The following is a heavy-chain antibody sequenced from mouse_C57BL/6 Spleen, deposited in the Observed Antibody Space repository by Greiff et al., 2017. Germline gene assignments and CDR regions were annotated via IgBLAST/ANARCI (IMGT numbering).Heavy chain of an antibody. J-gene: IGHJ3*01. CDR2: ISSGGDYI. CDR3: TRDEGDYGYDGFAY. Sequence: EVKLVESGEGLVKPGGSLKLSCAASGFTFSSYAMSWVRQTPEKRLEWVAYISSGGDYIYYADTVKGRFTISRDNARNTLYLQMSSLKSEDTAMYYCTRDEGDYGYDGFAYWGQGTLVTVSA. V-gene: IGHV5-9-1*02. D-gene: IGHD2-2*01. CDR1: GFTFSSYA.